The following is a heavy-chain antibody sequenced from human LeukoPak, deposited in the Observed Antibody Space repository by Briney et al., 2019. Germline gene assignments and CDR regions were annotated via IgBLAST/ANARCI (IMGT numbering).Heavy chain of an antibody. CDR1: GYTLTELS. CDR2: FDPEDGET. D-gene: IGHD2-2*02. J-gene: IGHJ3*02. CDR3: ARSTYCRSTSCYTAFDI. Sequence: ASVKVSCKVSGYTLTELSMHWVRQAPGKGLEWMGGFDPEDGETIYAQKFQGRVTMTEDTSTDTAYMELSSLRSDDTAVYYCARSTYCRSTSCYTAFDIWDQGTMVTVSS. V-gene: IGHV1-24*01.